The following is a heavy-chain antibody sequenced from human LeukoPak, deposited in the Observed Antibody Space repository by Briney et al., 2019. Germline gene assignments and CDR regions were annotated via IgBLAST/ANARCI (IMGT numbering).Heavy chain of an antibody. D-gene: IGHD2-2*01. CDR1: GVSISNYY. J-gene: IGHJ4*02. Sequence: SETLSLTCSVSGVSISNYYWSWIRQPPGKGLEWIAYIHYSGSTSYNPSLKSRVTTSVDTSKNQFSLRLNSVTAADAAVYYCVRLRDHGTGWAIDYWGQGTLVTVSS. V-gene: IGHV4-59*08. CDR3: VRLRDHGTGWAIDY. CDR2: IHYSGST.